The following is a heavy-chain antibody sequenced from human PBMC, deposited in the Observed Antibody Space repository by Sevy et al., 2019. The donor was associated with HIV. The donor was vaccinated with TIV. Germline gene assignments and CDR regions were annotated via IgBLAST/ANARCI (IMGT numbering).Heavy chain of an antibody. CDR1: GGSISSSSYY. Sequence: SETLSLTCTVSGGSISSSSYYWGWIRQPPGKGLEWIGSIYYSGSTYYNPSLKSRVTISVDTSKNQFSLKLSSVTAADTAVYYCARHSSSWNYYYYGMDVWGQGTTVTVSS. D-gene: IGHD6-13*01. CDR2: IYYSGST. CDR3: ARHSSSWNYYYYGMDV. J-gene: IGHJ6*02. V-gene: IGHV4-39*01.